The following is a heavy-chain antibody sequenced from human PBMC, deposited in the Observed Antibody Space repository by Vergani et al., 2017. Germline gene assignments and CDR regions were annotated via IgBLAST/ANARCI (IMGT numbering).Heavy chain of an antibody. Sequence: EVQMVESGGGLVKPGGSLRLSCVASGFTFSHYSMNWVRQAPGKGLEWVSSISGSSATPYYADSVKGRLTISRDNSKNTLYLQMNSLRADDTAVYFCARDQLTGDLWGGPFDVWGQGTMVAVSS. D-gene: IGHD2-21*01. J-gene: IGHJ3*01. V-gene: IGHV3-21*04. CDR1: GFTFSHYS. CDR2: ISGSSATP. CDR3: ARDQLTGDLWGGPFDV.